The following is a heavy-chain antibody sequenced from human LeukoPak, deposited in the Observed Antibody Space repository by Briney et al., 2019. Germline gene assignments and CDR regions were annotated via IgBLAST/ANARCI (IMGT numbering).Heavy chain of an antibody. J-gene: IGHJ4*02. Sequence: GGSLRLSCAASGFTFSSYSMNWVRQAPGKGLEWVSYISSSGSTIYYADSVKGRFTISRDNAKNSLYLQMNSLRAEDTAVYYCARDQHRHYYGSGSYYNAYDYWGQGTLVTVSS. CDR2: ISSSGSTI. V-gene: IGHV3-48*04. CDR3: ARDQHRHYYGSGSYYNAYDY. CDR1: GFTFSSYS. D-gene: IGHD3-10*01.